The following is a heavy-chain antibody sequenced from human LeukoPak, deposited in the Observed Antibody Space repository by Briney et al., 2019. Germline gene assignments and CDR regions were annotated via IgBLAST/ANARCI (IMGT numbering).Heavy chain of an antibody. CDR3: ASLRLGELSLRGAFDI. CDR2: IIPIFGTA. Sequence: SVKVSCKASGGTFSSYAISWVRQAPGQGLEWMGGIIPIFGTANYAQKFQGRVTITADESTSTAYMELSSLRSENTAVYYCASLRLGELSLRGAFDIWGQGTMVTVSS. CDR1: GGTFSSYA. V-gene: IGHV1-69*13. J-gene: IGHJ3*02. D-gene: IGHD3-16*02.